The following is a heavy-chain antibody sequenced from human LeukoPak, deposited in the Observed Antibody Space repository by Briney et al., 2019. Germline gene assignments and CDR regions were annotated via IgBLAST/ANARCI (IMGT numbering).Heavy chain of an antibody. V-gene: IGHV4-39*01. CDR1: VGPTTGRSSYY. J-gene: IGHJ2*01. CDR3: ARMSVFWYFDL. Sequence: SPSKPLSSPCTVPVGPTTGRSSYYWGGFAQPPGRGREWIGSIYYSGNTYYSPSLKSRVTISIDTSKNQFSLKLSSVTAADTAVYYCARMSVFWYFDLWGRGTLVTVSS. CDR2: IYYSGNT.